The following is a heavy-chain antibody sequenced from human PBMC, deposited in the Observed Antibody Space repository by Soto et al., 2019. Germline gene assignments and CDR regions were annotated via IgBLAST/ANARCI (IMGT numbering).Heavy chain of an antibody. D-gene: IGHD6-13*01. Sequence: GGSLRLSCAASGFTFSSYAMSWVRQAPGKGLEWVSAISGSGGNTHYADSVKGRFTISRDNSKNTLYLQMNSLRAEDTAVYYCAKGLQQLELYYYYGMDVWGQGTTVTVSS. CDR3: AKGLQQLELYYYYGMDV. J-gene: IGHJ6*02. CDR1: GFTFSSYA. V-gene: IGHV3-23*01. CDR2: ISGSGGNT.